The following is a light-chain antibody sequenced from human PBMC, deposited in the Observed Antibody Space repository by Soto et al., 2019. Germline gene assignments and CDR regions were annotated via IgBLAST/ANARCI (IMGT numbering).Light chain of an antibody. Sequence: DIQMTHSPSSVSASVGDRVTITCRRSQGISSWLAWYQQKPGKAPKLLIYASSSLQSGVPSRFSGSGSGTDFTLAISSLQSEDAATYYCQPATSFPLTFGGGTKVEIK. J-gene: IGKJ4*01. CDR3: QPATSFPLT. CDR1: QGISSW. V-gene: IGKV1-12*01. CDR2: ASS.